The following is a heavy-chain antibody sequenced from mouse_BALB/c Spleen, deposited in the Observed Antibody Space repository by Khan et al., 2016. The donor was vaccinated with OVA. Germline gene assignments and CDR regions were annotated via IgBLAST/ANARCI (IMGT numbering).Heavy chain of an antibody. J-gene: IGHJ3*01. CDR1: GYTFTDFL. Sequence: QVQLQQSGPELVKPGASVRMSCNASGYTFTDFLISWVKQRAGQGLEWIGEIYPGNGYIYYNEKFKGKATLTSDRTSNTAYMELSSLTSADSAVYFSGRAGYGGFAYWGQGTLVTVSA. V-gene: IGHV1-81*01. CDR2: IYPGNGYI. CDR3: GRAGYGGFAY. D-gene: IGHD3-2*02.